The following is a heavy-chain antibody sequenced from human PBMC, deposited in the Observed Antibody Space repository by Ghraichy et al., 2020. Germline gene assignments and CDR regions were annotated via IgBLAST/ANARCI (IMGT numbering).Heavy chain of an antibody. D-gene: IGHD6-13*01. CDR1: GDSISSYY. V-gene: IGHV4-59*08. Sequence: SETLSLTCTVSGDSISSYYWSWIRQPPGKGLEWIGYIYYSGSTNYNPSLKSRVTISVDTSKNQFSLKLSSVTAADTAVYYCARVAGWDSRIAAAVTPLYYFYYYGMDVWGQGTTVTVSS. CDR3: ARVAGWDSRIAAAVTPLYYFYYYGMDV. CDR2: IYYSGST. J-gene: IGHJ6*02.